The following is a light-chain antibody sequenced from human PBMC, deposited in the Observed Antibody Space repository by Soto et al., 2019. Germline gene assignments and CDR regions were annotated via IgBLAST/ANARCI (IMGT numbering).Light chain of an antibody. CDR2: KTS. Sequence: DIKMTQSPSTLSASVGDRVTITCRASQSISSWLAWYQQKPGKAPKLLIYKTSNLESGVPSRFSGSGSGTEFSLTISSLQPDDFATYYCQQYKSFSLTFGGGTKADI. CDR1: QSISSW. J-gene: IGKJ4*01. V-gene: IGKV1-5*03. CDR3: QQYKSFSLT.